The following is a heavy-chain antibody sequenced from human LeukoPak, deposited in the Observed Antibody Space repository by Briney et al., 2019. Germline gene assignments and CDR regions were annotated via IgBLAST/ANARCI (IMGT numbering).Heavy chain of an antibody. CDR2: IYTGGST. D-gene: IGHD4-23*01. CDR1: GGSITGYY. J-gene: IGHJ4*02. Sequence: SETLSLTCTVSGGSITGYYWSWIRQPAGKGLEWIGRIYTGGSTNYNPSLKSRVTMSVDTSKNQFSLKLSSVTAADTAIYYCTRWYGGHGFDYWGQRTLVTVSS. V-gene: IGHV4-4*07. CDR3: TRWYGGHGFDY.